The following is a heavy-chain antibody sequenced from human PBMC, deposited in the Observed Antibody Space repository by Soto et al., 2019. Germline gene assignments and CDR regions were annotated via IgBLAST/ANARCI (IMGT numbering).Heavy chain of an antibody. CDR1: GFTFSSYS. D-gene: IGHD4-4*01. V-gene: IGHV3-21*01. CDR3: AREGINNYNEYYFDS. CDR2: ISGSGNYT. J-gene: IGHJ4*02. Sequence: GGSLRLSCAASGFTFSSYSMDWVRQAPGKGLEWVSSISGSGNYTHYADFLRGRFTISRDNAKTSLYLQMNSLRAEDTAVYYCAREGINNYNEYYFDSWGQGTVVTVSS.